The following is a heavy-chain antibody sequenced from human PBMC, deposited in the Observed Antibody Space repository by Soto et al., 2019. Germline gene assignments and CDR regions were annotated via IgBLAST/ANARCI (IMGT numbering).Heavy chain of an antibody. Sequence: QVQLQESGPGLVKPSETLSLTCTVSGGSISGYYWSWIRQPPGKGLEWIGYMFYSGNTKYNPSLRSRVTTAVDTSKKQVSLKLTSVTAADTAVYYCARASTLFGPVLSDWGQGSLVTVSS. CDR1: GGSISGYY. D-gene: IGHD3-3*01. V-gene: IGHV4-59*08. J-gene: IGHJ4*02. CDR3: ARASTLFGPVLSD. CDR2: MFYSGNT.